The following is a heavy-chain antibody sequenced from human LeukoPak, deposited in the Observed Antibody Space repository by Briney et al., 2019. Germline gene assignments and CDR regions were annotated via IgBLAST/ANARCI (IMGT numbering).Heavy chain of an antibody. CDR1: GFTFSDYY. Sequence: GGSLRLSCAASGFTFSDYYMSWIRQAPGKGLEWVSYISSSGSTIYYADSVKGRFTISRDNAKNSLYLQMNSLRAEDTAVYYCARRLVGELLSWFDPWGQGTLVTVSS. CDR2: ISSSGSTI. D-gene: IGHD3-10*01. J-gene: IGHJ5*02. V-gene: IGHV3-11*01. CDR3: ARRLVGELLSWFDP.